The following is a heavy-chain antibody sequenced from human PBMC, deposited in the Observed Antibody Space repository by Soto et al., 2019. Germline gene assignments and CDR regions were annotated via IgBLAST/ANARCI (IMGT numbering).Heavy chain of an antibody. CDR1: GLSFSSYA. CDR3: AKDQRFLESAYFDY. D-gene: IGHD3-3*01. V-gene: IGHV3-30*18. Sequence: QVQLVESGGGVVQPGRSLRLSCVASGLSFSSYAFHWVRQAPGKGLEWVAIISNDGSNKQYADSVKGRFAISRDNSKKTVYLQMDSLRGDDTAVYYCAKDQRFLESAYFDYCDQGTLVTVSA. J-gene: IGHJ4*02. CDR2: ISNDGSNK.